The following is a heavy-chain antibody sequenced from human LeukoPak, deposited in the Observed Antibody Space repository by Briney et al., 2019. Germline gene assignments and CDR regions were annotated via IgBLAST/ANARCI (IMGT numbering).Heavy chain of an antibody. CDR2: ISSSSSYI. CDR3: AKDGNWARFED. V-gene: IGHV3-21*04. D-gene: IGHD7-27*01. Sequence: GGSLRLSCAASGFTFSSYSMNWVRQAPGKGLERVSSISSSSSYIYYADSVKGRFTISRDNSKNMVWLQINSPTAEDTATYYCAKDGNWARFEDWGQGTLVTVSS. J-gene: IGHJ4*02. CDR1: GFTFSSYS.